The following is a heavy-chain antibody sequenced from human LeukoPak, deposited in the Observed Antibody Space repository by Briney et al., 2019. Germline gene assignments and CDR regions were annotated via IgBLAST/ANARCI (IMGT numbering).Heavy chain of an antibody. V-gene: IGHV3-30*18. CDR2: ISYDGSNK. CDR3: AKDGTVVVVAATLSGWFDP. D-gene: IGHD2-15*01. J-gene: IGHJ5*02. Sequence: GRSLRLSYAASGFTFSSYGMRWVRQAPGKGREWVAVISYDGSNKYYADPVKGRFTISRDNPKNTLYLQMNRLRAEDTAVYYCAKDGTVVVVAATLSGWFDPWGQGTLVTVSS. CDR1: GFTFSSYG.